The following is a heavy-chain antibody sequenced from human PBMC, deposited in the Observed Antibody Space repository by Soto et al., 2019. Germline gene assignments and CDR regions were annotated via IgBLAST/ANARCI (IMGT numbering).Heavy chain of an antibody. V-gene: IGHV3-23*01. CDR2: ISGSGGST. CDR3: ARDTDTSGHFSWLDP. Sequence: PGGSLRLSCAASGFTFSSYAMSWVRQAPGKGLEWVSAISGSGGSTYYADSVKGRFTVSRDNSNNMLYVQINSLRAEDTAVYYCARDTDTSGHFSWLDPWGQGTPVTVSS. CDR1: GFTFSSYA. D-gene: IGHD3-22*01. J-gene: IGHJ5*02.